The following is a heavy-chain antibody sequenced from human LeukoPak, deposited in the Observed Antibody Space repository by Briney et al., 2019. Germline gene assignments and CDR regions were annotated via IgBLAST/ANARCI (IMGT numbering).Heavy chain of an antibody. Sequence: ASVKVSCKASGYTFTSYDINWVRQATGQGLEWMGWMNPNSGNTGYAQKFQGRVTMTRDTSISTAYMELSRLRSDDTAVYYCARETSSRYFDYWGQGTLVTVSS. CDR1: GYTFTSYD. J-gene: IGHJ4*02. CDR2: MNPNSGNT. V-gene: IGHV1-8*01. CDR3: ARETSSRYFDY.